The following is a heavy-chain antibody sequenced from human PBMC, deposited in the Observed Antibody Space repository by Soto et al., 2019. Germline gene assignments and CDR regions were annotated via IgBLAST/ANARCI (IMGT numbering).Heavy chain of an antibody. CDR1: GFTVSNNY. D-gene: IGHD3-16*01. CDR3: AQGDFDS. J-gene: IGHJ4*02. CDR2: IYAGGNT. Sequence: EVQLVESGGGLVQPGGSLTLSCAVSGFTVSNNYMSWVRQAPGKGLEWVSIIYAGGNTYYADPVKGRFTISRHNSNNTLYRQMNNLRAEDTALYSCAQGDFDSWGQGTLVTVSS. V-gene: IGHV3-53*04.